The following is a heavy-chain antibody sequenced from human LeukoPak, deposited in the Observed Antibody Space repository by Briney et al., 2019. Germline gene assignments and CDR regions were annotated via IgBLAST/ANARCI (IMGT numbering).Heavy chain of an antibody. CDR3: AKDYYYDSSGYDY. CDR2: ISSSGSTI. V-gene: IGHV3-48*03. J-gene: IGHJ4*02. Sequence: PGGSLRLSCAASGFIFSDYEMNWVRQAPGKGLEWVSYISSSGSTIYYADSVKGRFTISRDNARNSLYLQMNSLRAEDTALYYCAKDYYYDSSGYDYWGQGTLVTVSS. D-gene: IGHD3-22*01. CDR1: GFIFSDYE.